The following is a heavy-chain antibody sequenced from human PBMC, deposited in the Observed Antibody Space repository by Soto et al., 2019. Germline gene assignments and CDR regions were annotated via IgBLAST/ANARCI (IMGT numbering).Heavy chain of an antibody. V-gene: IGHV3-66*01. J-gene: IGHJ4*02. CDR3: ARDRYFDY. CDR2: IYSGGTT. Sequence: PGGSLRLSCAASGFTVSSNYMGWVRQAPGKGLDWVSLIYSGGTTEYADSVKGRFIISRDTSRNTLYLQTNSLRVEDTAVYYCARDRYFDYWGQGTLVTV. CDR1: GFTVSSNY.